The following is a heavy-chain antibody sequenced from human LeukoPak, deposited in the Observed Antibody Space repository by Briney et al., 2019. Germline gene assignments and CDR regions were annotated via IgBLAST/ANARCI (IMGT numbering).Heavy chain of an antibody. CDR1: GYTFTTYY. CDR3: ARGRGSSSWYEYFYS. D-gene: IGHD6-13*01. CDR2: INPSGGST. J-gene: IGHJ4*02. V-gene: IGHV1-46*01. Sequence: GASVKLSCKAAGYTFTTYYKHWVRQAPGQGIERMGIINPSGGSTSYAQKFQGRGTMTRSMSTCTVYMDLSSVRSEDTAVYYCARGRGSSSWYEYFYSWGQGTLVTVSS.